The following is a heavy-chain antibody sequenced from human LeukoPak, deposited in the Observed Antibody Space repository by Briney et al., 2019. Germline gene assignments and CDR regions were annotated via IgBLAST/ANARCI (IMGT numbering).Heavy chain of an antibody. CDR3: AREGGTYYYDSSGWPPDY. V-gene: IGHV3-48*04. J-gene: IGHJ4*02. Sequence: WGSLRLSCAASGFTFTTYWMSWVRQAPGKGLEWVSYISSSGSTIYYADSVKGRFTISRDNAKNSLYLQMNSLRAEDTAVYYCAREGGTYYYDSSGWPPDYWGQGTLVTVSS. D-gene: IGHD3-22*01. CDR1: GFTFTTYW. CDR2: ISSSGSTI.